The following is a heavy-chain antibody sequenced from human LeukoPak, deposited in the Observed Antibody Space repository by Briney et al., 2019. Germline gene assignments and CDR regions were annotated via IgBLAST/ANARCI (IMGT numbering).Heavy chain of an antibody. D-gene: IGHD6-19*01. CDR2: ISGSGDST. J-gene: IGHJ4*02. CDR1: GFTFSGSA. V-gene: IGHV3-23*01. Sequence: GGSLRLSCAASGFTFSGSAMHWVRQAPGKGLEWVSGISGSGDSTYYADSVKGRFTISRDNSKNTLYLQMNSLRAEDTAVYYCARRSGIAVAGAFDYWGQGTLVTVSS. CDR3: ARRSGIAVAGAFDY.